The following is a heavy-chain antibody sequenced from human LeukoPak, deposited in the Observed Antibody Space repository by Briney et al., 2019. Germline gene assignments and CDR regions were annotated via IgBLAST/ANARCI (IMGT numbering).Heavy chain of an antibody. J-gene: IGHJ3*02. CDR1: GDSVSSNSAA. CDR2: TYYRSKWYN. V-gene: IGHV6-1*01. D-gene: IGHD3-9*01. CDR3: ARARGYDILTGYYPPVDAFDI. Sequence: SQTLSLTCAISGDSVSSNSAAWNWIRQSPSRGLEWLGRTYYRSKWYNDYAVSVKSRITINPDTSKNQFSLQLNPVTPEDTAVYYCARARGYDILTGYYPPVDAFDIWGQGTMVTVSS.